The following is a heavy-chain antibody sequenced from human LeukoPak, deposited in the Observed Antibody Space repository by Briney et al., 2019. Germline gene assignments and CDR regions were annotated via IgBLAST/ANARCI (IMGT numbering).Heavy chain of an antibody. V-gene: IGHV4-34*01. J-gene: IGHJ4*02. CDR3: ARAGWGYYDSSGYFRY. D-gene: IGHD3-22*01. CDR1: GGSFSGYH. Sequence: TSETLSLTCAVYGGSFSGYHWSWIRQLPGKGLEWIGEINHSGSTNYNPSLKSRVTISVDTSKNQFSLKLSSVTAADTAVYYCARAGWGYYDSSGYFRYWGQGTLVTVSS. CDR2: INHSGST.